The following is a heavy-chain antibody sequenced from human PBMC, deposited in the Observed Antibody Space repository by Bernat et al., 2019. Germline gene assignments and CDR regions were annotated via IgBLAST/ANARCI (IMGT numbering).Heavy chain of an antibody. CDR3: TTMQGFRDPGFDY. J-gene: IGHJ4*02. D-gene: IGHD3-10*01. V-gene: IGHV3-15*07. CDR1: GFTFINAW. CDR2: IKSKADGGTK. Sequence: EVQLVESGGGLVKPGGSLRLPCAAFGFTFINAWMNWARQAPGKGLEWVARIKSKADGGTKDYAAPGKGRFTIPRDDSKNTLYLQMNSLKTEDTAVYYCTTMQGFRDPGFDYWGQGTLVTVSS.